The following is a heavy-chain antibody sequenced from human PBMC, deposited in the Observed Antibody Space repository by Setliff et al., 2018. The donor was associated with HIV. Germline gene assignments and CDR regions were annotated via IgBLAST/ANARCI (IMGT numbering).Heavy chain of an antibody. CDR2: IIHILGIA. Sequence: ASVNVSCKASGGTFSSYAISWVRQAPGPGLEWMGGIIHILGIANYAQKFHGRVTITAVESTSTAYMELRGMSPDDTALYFCARDSACSSTSFPKVFDYWGQGTLVTVSS. D-gene: IGHD2-2*01. CDR1: GGTFSSYA. CDR3: ARDSACSSTSFPKVFDY. J-gene: IGHJ4*02. V-gene: IGHV1-69*10.